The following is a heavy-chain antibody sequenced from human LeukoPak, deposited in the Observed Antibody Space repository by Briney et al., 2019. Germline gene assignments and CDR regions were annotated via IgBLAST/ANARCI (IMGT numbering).Heavy chain of an antibody. CDR1: GFTFSTNW. V-gene: IGHV3-74*01. Sequence: QTGGSLRLSCAASGFTFSTNWMHWVRQAPGKGLVWVSRINSDGSRTSYVDSVKGRFAISRDNAKNTLYLQMNSLRAEDTAVYYCAREGGDYDDAFDIWGQGTMVTVS. CDR2: INSDGSRT. J-gene: IGHJ3*02. CDR3: AREGGDYDDAFDI. D-gene: IGHD4-17*01.